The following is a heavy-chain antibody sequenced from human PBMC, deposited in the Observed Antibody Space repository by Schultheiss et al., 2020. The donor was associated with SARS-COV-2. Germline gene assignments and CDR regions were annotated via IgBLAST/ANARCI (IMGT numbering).Heavy chain of an antibody. CDR3: AREDLYSYGYNYGLDV. J-gene: IGHJ6*02. CDR2: IYYSGSS. V-gene: IGHV4-59*12. D-gene: IGHD5-18*01. Sequence: SETLSLTCTVSGGSISSYYWSWIRQPPGKGLEWIGYIYYSGSSYYNPSLKSRVTISVDTSKNQFSLKLSSVTAADTAVYYCAREDLYSYGYNYGLDVWGQGTTVTVSS. CDR1: GGSISSYY.